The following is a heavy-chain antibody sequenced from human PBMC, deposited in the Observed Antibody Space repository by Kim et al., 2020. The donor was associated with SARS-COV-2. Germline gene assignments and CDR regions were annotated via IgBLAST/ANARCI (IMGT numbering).Heavy chain of an antibody. D-gene: IGHD3-3*01. V-gene: IGHV3-49*04. CDR1: GFTFGDYA. Sequence: GGSLRLSCTASGFTFGDYAMSWVRQAPGKGLEWVGFIRSKAYGGTTEYAASVKGRFTISRDDSKSIAYLQMNSLKTEDTAVYYCTRVYESGVFTIFGVVPSYYYGMDVWGQGTTVTVSS. CDR2: IRSKAYGGTT. CDR3: TRVYESGVFTIFGVVPSYYYGMDV. J-gene: IGHJ6*02.